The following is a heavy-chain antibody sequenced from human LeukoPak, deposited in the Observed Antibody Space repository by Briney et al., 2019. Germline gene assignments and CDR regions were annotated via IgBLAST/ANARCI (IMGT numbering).Heavy chain of an antibody. V-gene: IGHV1-46*01. J-gene: IGHJ4*02. Sequence: ASVKVSFKASGYTFTIYYMHWVRQAPGQGGEWMGVINPSGGSTSYAQKFQGRGTITRDRATSTVYMELSSLRSEDTAVYYCARDPHSSSWYDYWGQGTLVTVSS. CDR2: INPSGGST. CDR1: GYTFTIYY. CDR3: ARDPHSSSWYDY. D-gene: IGHD6-13*01.